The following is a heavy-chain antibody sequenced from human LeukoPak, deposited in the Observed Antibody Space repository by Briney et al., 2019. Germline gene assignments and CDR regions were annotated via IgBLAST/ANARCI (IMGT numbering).Heavy chain of an antibody. J-gene: IGHJ4*02. Sequence: ASVKVSCKASGYTFTGYYMHWVRQAPGQGLEWMGWINPNSGGTNYAQKFQGRVTTTRDTSISTAYMELSRLRSDDTAVYYCARAGEDSGYSWVDYWGQGTLVTVSS. CDR1: GYTFTGYY. CDR2: INPNSGGT. CDR3: ARAGEDSGYSWVDY. D-gene: IGHD5-12*01. V-gene: IGHV1-2*02.